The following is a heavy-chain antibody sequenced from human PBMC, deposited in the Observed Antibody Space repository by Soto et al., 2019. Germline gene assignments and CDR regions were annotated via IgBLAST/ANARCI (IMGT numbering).Heavy chain of an antibody. Sequence: QVQLVESGGGVVQPGRSLRLSYAASGFTFSSYGMHWVRQAPGKGLEWVAVIWYDGSNKYYADSVKGRFTISRDNSKNTLYLQMNSLRAEDTAVYYCARWHDYVWGSYRYTALDYWGQGTLVTVSS. D-gene: IGHD3-16*02. CDR2: IWYDGSNK. CDR1: GFTFSSYG. V-gene: IGHV3-33*01. J-gene: IGHJ4*02. CDR3: ARWHDYVWGSYRYTALDY.